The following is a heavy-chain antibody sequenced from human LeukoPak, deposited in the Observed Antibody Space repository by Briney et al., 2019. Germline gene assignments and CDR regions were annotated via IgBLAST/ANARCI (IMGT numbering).Heavy chain of an antibody. J-gene: IGHJ4*02. V-gene: IGHV3-49*04. Sequence: GGSLRLSCTASGFTFGDYAMSWVRQAPGKGLEWVGFIRSKAYGGTAEYAASVKGRFTISRDDSKGTAYLQMNSLKTEDTAVYYCTKSGTAIVGTTAAYYFDYWGQGTLVTVSS. D-gene: IGHD1-26*01. CDR2: IRSKAYGGTA. CDR3: TKSGTAIVGTTAAYYFDY. CDR1: GFTFGDYA.